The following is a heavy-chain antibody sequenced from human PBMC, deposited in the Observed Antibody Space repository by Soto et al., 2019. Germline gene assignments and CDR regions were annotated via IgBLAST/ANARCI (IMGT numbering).Heavy chain of an antibody. CDR1: GGSISSYY. D-gene: IGHD3-10*01. Sequence: SETLSLTCTVSGGSISSYYWSWIRQPPGKGLEWIGYIYYSGSTNYNPSLKSRVTISVDTSKNQFSLKLSSVTAADTAVYYCARDPIMVRGVILYYYYGMDVWGQGTTVTVSS. CDR3: ARDPIMVRGVILYYYYGMDV. V-gene: IGHV4-59*01. J-gene: IGHJ6*02. CDR2: IYYSGST.